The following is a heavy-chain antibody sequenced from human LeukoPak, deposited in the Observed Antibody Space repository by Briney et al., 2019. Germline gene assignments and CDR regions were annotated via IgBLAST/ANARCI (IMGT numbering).Heavy chain of an antibody. V-gene: IGHV4-39*01. D-gene: IGHD1-26*01. CDR1: GASISDSDFF. CDR2: IYYSGTT. J-gene: IGHJ4*02. Sequence: ASETLSLTCTVSGASISDSDFFWAWVRQPPGKGLEWIGNIYYSGTTYYNPSLKSRVSVSMDTSKKQFSLKLRSMTAADTAVYYCSRHEWTATKDYWGQGILVIVSS. CDR3: SRHEWTATKDY.